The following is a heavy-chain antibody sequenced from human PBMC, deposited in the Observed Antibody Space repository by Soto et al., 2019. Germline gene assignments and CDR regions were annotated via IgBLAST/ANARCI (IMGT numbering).Heavy chain of an antibody. CDR2: IYQSGST. J-gene: IGHJ4*02. CDR3: ARGDYNDYFDF. Sequence: QVQLQESGPGLVKPSQTLSLTCAVSGVSINAGGYSWNWIRQSPGKALEGMGHIYQSGSTYYKPSLKGRITISVDMSTNASSLEVTSVTPADTAVYFCARGDYNDYFDFWGQGALVTVSS. CDR1: GVSINAGGYS. V-gene: IGHV4-30-2*06. D-gene: IGHD4-4*01.